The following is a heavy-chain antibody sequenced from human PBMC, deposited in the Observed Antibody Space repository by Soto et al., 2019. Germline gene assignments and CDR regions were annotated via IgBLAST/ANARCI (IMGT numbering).Heavy chain of an antibody. J-gene: IGHJ5*02. CDR1: GFTFSIYG. CDR3: ARDASYSSSSLGGSSWFDP. Sequence: GGSLRLSCAASGFTFSIYGMHWVRQAPGKGLEWVAVIWYDGSNKYYADSVKGRFTISRDNSKNTLYLQMNSLRAEDTAVYYCARDASYSSSSLGGSSWFDPWGQGTLVTVSS. V-gene: IGHV3-33*01. D-gene: IGHD6-13*01. CDR2: IWYDGSNK.